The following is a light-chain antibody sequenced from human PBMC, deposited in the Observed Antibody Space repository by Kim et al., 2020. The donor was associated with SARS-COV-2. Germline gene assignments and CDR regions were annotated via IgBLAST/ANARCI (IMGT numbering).Light chain of an antibody. CDR3: QQYGSSPRT. CDR1: QSVSSRY. J-gene: IGKJ2*01. CDR2: GAS. V-gene: IGKV3-20*01. Sequence: STGERATLPCRDSQSVSSRYLAWYQQKPGQAPRLLSYGASSRATGIPDRFSGSGSGTDFTLTISRLEPEDIAVYYCQQYGSSPRTFGQGTKLEI.